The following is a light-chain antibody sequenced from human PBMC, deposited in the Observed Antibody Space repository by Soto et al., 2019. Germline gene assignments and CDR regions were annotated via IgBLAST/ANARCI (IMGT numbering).Light chain of an antibody. CDR1: SSNIGGNI. Sequence: QSVLTQSPSTSGTPGQRVTISCSGSSSNIGGNIVNWYQQIPGTAPKLLIYTNNQRPSVIPDRFSGSKSGTSASLAISGLQSEDEADYYCAVWDDSLNGVLFGGGTKLTVL. CDR2: TNN. V-gene: IGLV1-44*01. CDR3: AVWDDSLNGVL. J-gene: IGLJ2*01.